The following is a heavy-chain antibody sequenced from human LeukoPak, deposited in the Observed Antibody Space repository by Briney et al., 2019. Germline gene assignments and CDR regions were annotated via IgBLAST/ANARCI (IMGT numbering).Heavy chain of an antibody. CDR1: GFTFSSCG. CDR3: AKDQPEAYFDY. V-gene: IGHV3-30*02. J-gene: IGHJ4*02. CDR2: IRSDGSIE. Sequence: QPGGSLRLSCVASGFTFSSCGMHWVRQAPGKGLEWVAFIRSDGSIEYYADSVKGRFTISRDNAKNTVYLQMNSLRAEDAALYYYAKDQPEAYFDYWGQGTLVTVSS. D-gene: IGHD1-14*01.